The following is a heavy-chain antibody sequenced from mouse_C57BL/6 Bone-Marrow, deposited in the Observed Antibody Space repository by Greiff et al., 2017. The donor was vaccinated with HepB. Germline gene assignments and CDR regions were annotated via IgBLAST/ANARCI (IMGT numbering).Heavy chain of an antibody. CDR1: GFTFSSYA. D-gene: IGHD1-1*01. Sequence: EVKLVESGGGLVKPGGSLKLSCAASGFTFSSYAMSWVRQTPEKRLEWVATISDGGSYTYYPDNVKGRFTISRDNAKNNLYLQMSHLKSEDTAMYYCARDALYYYGSSFTWFAYWGQGTLVTVSA. J-gene: IGHJ3*01. V-gene: IGHV5-4*01. CDR2: ISDGGSYT. CDR3: ARDALYYYGSSFTWFAY.